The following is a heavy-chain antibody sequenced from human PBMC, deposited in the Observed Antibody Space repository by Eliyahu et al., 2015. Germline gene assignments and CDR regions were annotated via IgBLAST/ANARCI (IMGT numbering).Heavy chain of an antibody. Sequence: EVQLVESGGGLVKPGQSLRLSCTTSXFTFGDYTXNWFRQAPGKGLEWIGFIRSKAYGEXTKYAASVKGRFTVSRDDSKGIAYLQMNSLKTEDTAMYYCARDRALNYFDYWGQGALVTASS. CDR2: IRSKAYGEXT. J-gene: IGHJ4*02. D-gene: IGHD3-10*01. CDR1: XFTFGDYT. V-gene: IGHV3-49*05. CDR3: ARDRALNYFDY.